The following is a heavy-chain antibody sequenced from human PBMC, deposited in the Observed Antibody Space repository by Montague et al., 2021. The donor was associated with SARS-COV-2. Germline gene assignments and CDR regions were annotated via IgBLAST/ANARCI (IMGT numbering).Heavy chain of an antibody. J-gene: IGHJ4*02. CDR2: INHSGTT. D-gene: IGHD4-23*01. Sequence: SETLSLTCAVYGGSFSGYYWTWIRQSPGKGLEWIAEINHSGTTNYNFSPSLRSRVTISVDTSKSQFSLKLTSVTAADTGVYYCARWDPQTLTLIGLRGKSASDYWGQGTLATVSS. CDR1: GGSFSGYY. V-gene: IGHV4-34*01. CDR3: ARWDPQTLTLIGLRGKSASDY.